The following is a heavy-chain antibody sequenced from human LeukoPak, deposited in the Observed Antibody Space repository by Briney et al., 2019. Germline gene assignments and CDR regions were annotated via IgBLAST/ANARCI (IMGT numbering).Heavy chain of an antibody. J-gene: IGHJ6*02. CDR2: IYYSGST. CDR3: ARDLSHGPGYYYYGMDV. D-gene: IGHD5-24*01. CDR1: GGSISSYY. Sequence: SETLSLTCTVSGGSISSYYWSWIRQPPGKGLEWIGYIYYSGSTNYNPSLKSRVTISVDTSKNQFSPKLSSVTAADTAVYYCARDLSHGPGYYYYGMDVWGQGTTVTVSS. V-gene: IGHV4-59*01.